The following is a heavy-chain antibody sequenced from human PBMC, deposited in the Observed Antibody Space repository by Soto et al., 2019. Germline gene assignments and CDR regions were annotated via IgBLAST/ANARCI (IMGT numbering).Heavy chain of an antibody. CDR2: IYYSGST. D-gene: IGHD3-22*01. CDR3: ARVDYYDSSGYYYDPYFDY. CDR1: GGSISSGGYY. V-gene: IGHV4-61*08. J-gene: IGHJ4*02. Sequence: PSETLSLTCAVSGGSISSGGYYWSWIRQHPGRGLEWIGYIYYSGSTNYNPSLKSRVTISVDTSKNQFSLKLSSVTAADTAVYYCARVDYYDSSGYYYDPYFDYWGQGTLVTVSS.